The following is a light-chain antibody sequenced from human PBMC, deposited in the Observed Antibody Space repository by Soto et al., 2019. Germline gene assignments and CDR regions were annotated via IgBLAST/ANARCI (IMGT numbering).Light chain of an antibody. CDR1: SSDVGAYNY. CDR2: EVS. J-gene: IGLJ2*01. V-gene: IGLV2-14*01. Sequence: QSALTQPASVSGSPRQSITISCTGTSSDVGAYNYVSWYQQHPGRAPKIITYEVSDRPSGISDRFSGFKSGNPASLTISGLQAEDEDDYYCSSYAGSRVLVLGGGTKLTVL. CDR3: SSYAGSRVLV.